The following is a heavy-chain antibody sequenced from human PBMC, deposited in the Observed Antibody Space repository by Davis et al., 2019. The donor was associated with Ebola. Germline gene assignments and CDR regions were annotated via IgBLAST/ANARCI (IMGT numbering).Heavy chain of an antibody. CDR2: IPYDGKDI. Sequence: GGSLRLSCAASGFIFKTYTMHWVRQAPGKGLEWVAVIPYDGKDISYAESVRGRFTISRDNSKNTLHLQMNSLRAEDTAVYYCARQVWFGESNHGFDYWGQGTLVTVSS. CDR1: GFIFKTYT. D-gene: IGHD3-10*01. CDR3: ARQVWFGESNHGFDY. V-gene: IGHV3-30*04. J-gene: IGHJ4*02.